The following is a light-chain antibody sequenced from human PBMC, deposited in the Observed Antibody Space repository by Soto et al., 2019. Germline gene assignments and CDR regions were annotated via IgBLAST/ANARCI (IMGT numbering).Light chain of an antibody. CDR1: QSVSNNY. J-gene: IGKJ2*01. CDR2: GSS. V-gene: IGKV3-20*01. Sequence: EVVLTQSPGTLSLSPGERATLSCRASQSVSNNYLAWYQQKPGQSPKLLIFGSSDRATGIPDRFTGSGSGTDFTLTISSLEPEDFAVYYCQQYGSSPPYTFGQGTKRESK. CDR3: QQYGSSPPYT.